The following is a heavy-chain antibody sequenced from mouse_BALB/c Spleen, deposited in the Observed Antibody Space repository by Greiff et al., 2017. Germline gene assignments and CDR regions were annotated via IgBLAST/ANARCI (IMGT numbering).Heavy chain of an antibody. D-gene: IGHD2-3*01. J-gene: IGHJ4*01. CDR3: ARDLYDGYSYYYAMDY. Sequence: EVQRVESGPGLVKPSQSLSLTCSVTGYSITSGYYWNWIRQFPGNKLEWMGYISYDGSNNYNPSLKNRISITRDTSKNQFFLKLNSVTTEDTATYYCARDLYDGYSYYYAMDYWGQGTSVTVSS. CDR2: ISYDGSN. CDR1: GYSITSGYY. V-gene: IGHV3-6*02.